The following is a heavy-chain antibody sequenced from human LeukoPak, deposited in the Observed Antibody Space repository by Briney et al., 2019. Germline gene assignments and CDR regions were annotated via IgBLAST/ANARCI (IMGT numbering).Heavy chain of an antibody. CDR3: ARADSSYSSSWYFDY. Sequence: PSETLSLTCTVSGGSISSYYWSWIRQPPGKGLEWIGYIYYSGSTNYNPSLKSRVTISVDTSKNQFSLKLSSMTAADTAVYYCARADSSYSSSWYFDYWGQGTLVTVSS. J-gene: IGHJ4*02. CDR2: IYYSGST. CDR1: GGSISSYY. V-gene: IGHV4-59*08. D-gene: IGHD6-13*01.